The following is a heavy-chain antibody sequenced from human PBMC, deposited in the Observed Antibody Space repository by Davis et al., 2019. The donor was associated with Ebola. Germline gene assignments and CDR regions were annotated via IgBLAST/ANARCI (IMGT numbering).Heavy chain of an antibody. J-gene: IGHJ3*02. CDR1: RYTFNGHH. CDR2: VNPSGGGT. CDR3: AASGIGGGFDI. D-gene: IGHD2-15*01. V-gene: IGHV1-46*02. Sequence: AASVKFSCKASRYTFNGHHIHWVRQAPGQGLEWMGLVNPSGGGTTYAQNFQGRVTMTEDTFTDTAYMELSSLRSEDTAVYYCAASGIGGGFDIWGQGTMVTVSS.